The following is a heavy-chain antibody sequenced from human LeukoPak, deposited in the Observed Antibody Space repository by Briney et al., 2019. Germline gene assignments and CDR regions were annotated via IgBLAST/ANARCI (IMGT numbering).Heavy chain of an antibody. J-gene: IGHJ6*03. CDR3: ATLTGTTAYYYYYMDV. CDR1: GGTFSSYA. CDR2: IIPIFGTA. Sequence: SVKVSCKASGGTFSSYAISWVRQAPGQGLEWMGGIIPIFGTANYAQKFQGRVTITADESTSTAYMELSSLRSEDTAVYYCATLTGTTAYYYYYMDVWGKGTTVTVSS. V-gene: IGHV1-69*13. D-gene: IGHD1-7*01.